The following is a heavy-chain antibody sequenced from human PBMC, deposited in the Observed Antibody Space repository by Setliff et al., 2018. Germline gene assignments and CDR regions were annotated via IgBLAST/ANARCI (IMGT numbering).Heavy chain of an antibody. Sequence: ASVKVSCKASGYTSTTNALHWVRQAPGQRLEWMGWINAGFADTRYSQKFQGRVTITRDTASSTAYMELSSLRSEDTAVYYCARDRLVGESFDYWGQGTLVTVSS. CDR1: GYTSTTNA. V-gene: IGHV1-3*01. D-gene: IGHD3-16*01. CDR2: INAGFADT. CDR3: ARDRLVGESFDY. J-gene: IGHJ4*02.